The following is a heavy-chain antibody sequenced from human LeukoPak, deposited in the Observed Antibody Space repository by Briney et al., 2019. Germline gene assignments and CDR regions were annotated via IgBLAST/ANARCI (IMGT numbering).Heavy chain of an antibody. CDR1: GGSIRSSYYY. Sequence: SETLSLTCTVSGGSIRSSYYYWGWIRQPPGKGLEWIGSIYDSGSTYYNPSLKSRVTISVDTSKNQFSLKLSSVTAADTAVYYCASNYYDSSGYYFPPGVDYWGQGTLVTVSS. J-gene: IGHJ4*02. V-gene: IGHV4-39*01. CDR3: ASNYYDSSGYYFPPGVDY. D-gene: IGHD3-22*01. CDR2: IYDSGST.